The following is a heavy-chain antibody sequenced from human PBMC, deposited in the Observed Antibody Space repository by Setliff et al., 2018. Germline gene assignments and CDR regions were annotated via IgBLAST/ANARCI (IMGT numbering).Heavy chain of an antibody. D-gene: IGHD6-6*01. CDR2: INHRGST. V-gene: IGHV4-34*01. CDR3: ARGRNIAARLFDS. Sequence: KPSETLSLTCAAYGGTFSDYYWTWIRQPPGKGLEWIGEINHRGSTNYNPSLKSRATISIDTSKDQFSLKLISMSAADTAVYFCARGRNIAARLFDSWGQGALVTVSS. J-gene: IGHJ4*02. CDR1: GGTFSDYY.